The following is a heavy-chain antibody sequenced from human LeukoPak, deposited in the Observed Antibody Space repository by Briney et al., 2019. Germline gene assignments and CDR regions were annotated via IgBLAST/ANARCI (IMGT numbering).Heavy chain of an antibody. J-gene: IGHJ4*02. CDR2: INPNSGGT. CDR1: GYTFTSYD. Sequence: ASVKVSCKASGYTFTSYDINWVRQATGQGLEWMGWINPNSGGTNLAQKFQGRVTMTRDTSTSTAYMEVSRLRSDDTAVYYCARGFINGYDFDYWGQGTLVTVSS. D-gene: IGHD5-12*01. CDR3: ARGFINGYDFDY. V-gene: IGHV1-2*02.